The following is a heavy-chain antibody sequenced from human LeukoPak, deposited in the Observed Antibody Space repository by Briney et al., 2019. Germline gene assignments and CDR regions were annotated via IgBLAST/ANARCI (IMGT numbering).Heavy chain of an antibody. Sequence: PGGSLRLSCAASGFTFDDYGMSWVRQAPGKGLEWVSGINWNGGSTGYADSVKGRFTISRDNAKNSLYLRMNSLRAEDTALYYCARDFYGSGSLKFDYWGQGTLVTVSS. D-gene: IGHD3-10*01. CDR3: ARDFYGSGSLKFDY. CDR1: GFTFDDYG. J-gene: IGHJ4*02. V-gene: IGHV3-20*04. CDR2: INWNGGST.